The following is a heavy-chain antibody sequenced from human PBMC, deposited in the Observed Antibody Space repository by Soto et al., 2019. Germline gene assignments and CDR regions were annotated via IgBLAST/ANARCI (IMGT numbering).Heavy chain of an antibody. CDR1: GFIVSDTY. D-gene: IGHD2-15*01. Sequence: GRSLRLSCTASGFIVSDTYVNWVRQAPGKGLEWVSVISNRGDTHYADSVRGRFSLSRDISDNTLHLQMNNLRVEDTAVYYCAREPRYCRGGSCSITGDAYDIWGQGTMVTVSS. CDR2: ISNRGDT. V-gene: IGHV3-66*01. CDR3: AREPRYCRGGSCSITGDAYDI. J-gene: IGHJ3*02.